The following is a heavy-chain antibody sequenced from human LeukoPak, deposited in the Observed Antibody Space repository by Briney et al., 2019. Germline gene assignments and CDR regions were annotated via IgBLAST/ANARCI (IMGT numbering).Heavy chain of an antibody. D-gene: IGHD3-9*01. V-gene: IGHV4-34*01. CDR1: GGSFSGYY. J-gene: IGHJ5*02. Sequence: PSETLSLTCAVYGGSFSGYYWSWIRQPPGKGLEWIGSIYYSGSTYYNPSLKSRVTISVDTSKNQFSLKLSSVTAADTAVYYCARQLRYFDWLFPWGQGTLVTVSS. CDR3: ARQLRYFDWLFP. CDR2: IYYSGST.